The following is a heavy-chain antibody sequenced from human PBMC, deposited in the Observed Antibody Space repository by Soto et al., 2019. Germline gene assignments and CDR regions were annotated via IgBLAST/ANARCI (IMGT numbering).Heavy chain of an antibody. Sequence: QVQLVESGGGVVQPGRSLRLSCAASGFTFSSHAMHWVRQAPGKGLEWVAVISYDGSKIYHADSVKGRFTISRDNPKNTLYLQVNSLTAEDTAVYFCARDGEDVLRNIPGDAFDIWGQGTMVTVSS. V-gene: IGHV3-30-3*01. CDR2: ISYDGSKI. D-gene: IGHD3-3*01. CDR1: GFTFSSHA. CDR3: ARDGEDVLRNIPGDAFDI. J-gene: IGHJ3*02.